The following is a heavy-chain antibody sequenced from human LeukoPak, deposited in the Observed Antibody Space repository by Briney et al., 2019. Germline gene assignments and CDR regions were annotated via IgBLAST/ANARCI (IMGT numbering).Heavy chain of an antibody. J-gene: IGHJ6*03. CDR1: GYTFTSYG. V-gene: IGHV1-18*01. D-gene: IGHD2-21*01. CDR2: ISAYNGNT. Sequence: ASVKVSCKASGYTFTSYGISWVRQAPGQGLEWMGWISAYNGNTNYAQKLQGRVTMTTDTSTSTAYMELSSLRSEDTAVYYCARSHRWHSANKKYYYYYMDVWGKGTTVTVSS. CDR3: ARSHRWHSANKKYYYYYMDV.